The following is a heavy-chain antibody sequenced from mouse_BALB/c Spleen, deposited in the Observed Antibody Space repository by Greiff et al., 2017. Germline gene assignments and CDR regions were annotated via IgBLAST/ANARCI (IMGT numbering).Heavy chain of an antibody. CDR3: AREGGPLYYAMDY. V-gene: IGHV5-6-5*01. J-gene: IGHJ4*01. Sequence: EVKLVESGGGLVKPGGSLKLSCAASGFTFSSYAMSWVRQTPEKRLEWVASISSGGSTYYPDSVKGRFTISRDNARNILYLQMSSLRSEDTAMYYCAREGGPLYYAMDYWGQGTSVTVSS. CDR1: GFTFSSYA. CDR2: ISSGGST.